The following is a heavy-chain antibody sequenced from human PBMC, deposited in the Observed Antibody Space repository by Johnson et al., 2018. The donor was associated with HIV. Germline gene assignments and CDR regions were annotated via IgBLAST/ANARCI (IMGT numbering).Heavy chain of an antibody. CDR3: ARGQGGIQLWFDGFDI. D-gene: IGHD5-18*01. CDR2: INSAGSST. CDR1: GFTFSRFG. Sequence: QMQLVESGGGVVQPGGSLRLSCVASGFTFSRFGMHWVRQAPGKGLEWVSRINSAGSSTGYADSVKGRFTISRDNAKNTLYLQMNSLRAEDMAVYYCARGQGGIQLWFDGFDIWGQGTMVTVSS. V-gene: IGHV3-NL1*01. J-gene: IGHJ3*02.